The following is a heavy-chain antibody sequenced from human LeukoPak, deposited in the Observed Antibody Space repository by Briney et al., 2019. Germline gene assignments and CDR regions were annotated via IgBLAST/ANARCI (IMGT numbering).Heavy chain of an antibody. CDR3: ARESPNYYFDY. J-gene: IGHJ4*02. Sequence: QPGGSLRLSCAASGFTFSSYWMSWVRQAPGKGLEWVANIKYDGSEKSYVDRVKGPFTISRDNAKNSLYLNMNSLRAEDTGVYYCARESPNYYFDYWGQGTLVSVSS. D-gene: IGHD1-1*01. CDR2: IKYDGSEK. V-gene: IGHV3-7*03. CDR1: GFTFSSYW.